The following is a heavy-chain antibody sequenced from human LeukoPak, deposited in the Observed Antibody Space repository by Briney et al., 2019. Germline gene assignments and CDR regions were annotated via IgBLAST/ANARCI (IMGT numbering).Heavy chain of an antibody. CDR3: AKAGCTNIVCYLNS. D-gene: IGHD2-8*01. V-gene: IGHV3-23*01. CDR1: GFAFSTYA. J-gene: IGHJ4*02. Sequence: GGSLRLSCAASGFAFSTYAMSWVRQAPGKGLEWVSGIIGSGGSTYYADSVKGRFTISRDNSKNTLYLQMNSLRAEDTAIYYCAKAGCTNIVCYLNSWGQGTLVTASS. CDR2: IIGSGGST.